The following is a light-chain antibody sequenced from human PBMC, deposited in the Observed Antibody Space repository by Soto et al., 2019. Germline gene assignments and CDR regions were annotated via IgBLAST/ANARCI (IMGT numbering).Light chain of an antibody. V-gene: IGLV8-61*01. J-gene: IGLJ3*02. CDR1: SGSVSASNH. CDR2: NTN. CDR3: VMYMGSGIWV. Sequence: QTVVTQEASVSVSTGRTVTLTCGLCSGSVSASNHPTWYQQTPGQAPRTLIYNTNTHSSGVPDRFSGSILGNKAALTITGAQADDEPDYYCVMYMGSGIWVFGGGTKVTV.